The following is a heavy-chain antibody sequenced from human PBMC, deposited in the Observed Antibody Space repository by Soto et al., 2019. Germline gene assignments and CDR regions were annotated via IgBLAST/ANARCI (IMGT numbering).Heavy chain of an antibody. V-gene: IGHV6-1*01. CDR1: GDSVSSNSAA. CDR2: TYYRSKWYN. J-gene: IGHJ6*02. D-gene: IGHD2-2*01. Sequence: PSQTLSLTCAISGDSVSSNSAAWSWIRQSPSRGLEWLGRTYYRSKWYNDYAVSVKSRITINPDTSKNQFSLQLNSVTPEDTAVYYCARGGTNRGFYYYYYGMDVWGQGTTVTVSS. CDR3: ARGGTNRGFYYYYYGMDV.